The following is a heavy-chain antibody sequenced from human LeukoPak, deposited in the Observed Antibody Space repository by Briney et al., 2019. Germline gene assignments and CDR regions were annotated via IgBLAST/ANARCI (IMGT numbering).Heavy chain of an antibody. D-gene: IGHD1-14*01. Sequence: SETLSLTCTVSGGSISSYYWSWIRQPPGKGLEWIGYIYYSGSTNYNPSLKSRVTISVDTSKNQFSLKLSSVTAADTAVYYCARDTEREDAFDIWGQGTMVTVSS. CDR2: IYYSGST. CDR1: GGSISSYY. CDR3: ARDTEREDAFDI. V-gene: IGHV4-59*01. J-gene: IGHJ3*02.